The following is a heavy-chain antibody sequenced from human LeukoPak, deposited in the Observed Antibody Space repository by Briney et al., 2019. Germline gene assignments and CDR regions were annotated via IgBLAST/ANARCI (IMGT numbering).Heavy chain of an antibody. D-gene: IGHD2-2*01. CDR2: ISGSGGST. V-gene: IGHV3-23*01. CDR3: AEDLGYCSSTSCLGAFDI. J-gene: IGHJ3*02. CDR1: GFTFSSYA. Sequence: GGSLRLSCAASGFTFSSYAMSWVRQAPGKGLEWVSAISGSGGSTYYADSVKGRFTISRDNSKNTLYLQMNSLRAEDTAVYYCAEDLGYCSSTSCLGAFDIWGQGTMVTVSS.